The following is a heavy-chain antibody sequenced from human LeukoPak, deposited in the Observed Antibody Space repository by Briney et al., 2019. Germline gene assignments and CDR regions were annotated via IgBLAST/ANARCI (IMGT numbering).Heavy chain of an antibody. CDR1: GYTFTSYG. D-gene: IGHD4-17*01. CDR3: ATVSYLASYGDYGIFGFDP. Sequence: GASVKVSCKASGYTFTSYGISWVRQAPGQGLEWMGWISAYNGNTNYAQKLQGRVTMTTDTSTSTAYMELRSLRSDDTAVYYCATVSYLASYGDYGIFGFDPWGQGTLVTVSS. CDR2: ISAYNGNT. V-gene: IGHV1-18*01. J-gene: IGHJ5*02.